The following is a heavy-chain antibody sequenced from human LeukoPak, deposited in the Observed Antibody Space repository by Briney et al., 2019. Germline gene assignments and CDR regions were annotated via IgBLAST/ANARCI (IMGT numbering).Heavy chain of an antibody. V-gene: IGHV3-23*01. D-gene: IGHD2-21*02. CDR1: GFTFSSYA. Sequence: GGSLRLSCAASGFTFSSYAMSWVRQAPGKGLEWVSAISGSGGSTYYADSVKGRFTISRDNSKNTLYLQMNSLRAEDTAVYYCAKDGAAYCGGDCYPGYWGQGTLVTVSS. CDR3: AKDGAAYCGGDCYPGY. CDR2: ISGSGGST. J-gene: IGHJ4*02.